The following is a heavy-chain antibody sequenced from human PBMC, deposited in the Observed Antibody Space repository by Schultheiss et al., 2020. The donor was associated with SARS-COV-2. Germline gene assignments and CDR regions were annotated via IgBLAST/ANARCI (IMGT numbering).Heavy chain of an antibody. CDR2: ISYDGSNK. V-gene: IGHV3-30*18. J-gene: IGHJ6*02. CDR3: TKDGQPGYGMDV. D-gene: IGHD3-10*01. CDR1: GFTFSSYG. Sequence: GESLKISCAASGFTFSSYGMHWVRQAPGKGLEWVAVISYDGSNKYYADSVKGRFTISRDNPKNTLSLQMNSLRAEDTAVYYCTKDGQPGYGMDVWGQGTTVTVSS.